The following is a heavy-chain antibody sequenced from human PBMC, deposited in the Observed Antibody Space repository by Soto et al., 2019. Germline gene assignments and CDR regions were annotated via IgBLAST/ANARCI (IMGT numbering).Heavy chain of an antibody. CDR2: IKSNIDGGTA. CDR1: GFTFNNAW. V-gene: IGHV3-15*01. D-gene: IGHD1-26*01. CDR3: SYLYFDH. J-gene: IGHJ4*02. Sequence: EVQVVESGGGLVRPGGSLRLSCATSGFTFNNAWMSWVRQAPGKGLEWVGYIKSNIDGGTADYAAPVKGRFTISRDDSKNMLYLQMNRLKTEDAAGYYCSYLYFDHGGQGTLVAVSS.